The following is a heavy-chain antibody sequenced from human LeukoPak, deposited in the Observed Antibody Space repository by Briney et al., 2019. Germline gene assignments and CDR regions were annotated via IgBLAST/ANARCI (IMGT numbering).Heavy chain of an antibody. D-gene: IGHD6-13*01. V-gene: IGHV3-74*01. Sequence: GGSLRLSCAASGFTFSSYWMHWVRQAPGKGLVWVSRINSDGSSTSYADSVKGRFTISRDNAKNTLYLQMNSLRAEDTAVYYCALTWDIAAAGALDYWGQGTLVTVSS. CDR1: GFTFSSYW. CDR2: INSDGSST. J-gene: IGHJ4*02. CDR3: ALTWDIAAAGALDY.